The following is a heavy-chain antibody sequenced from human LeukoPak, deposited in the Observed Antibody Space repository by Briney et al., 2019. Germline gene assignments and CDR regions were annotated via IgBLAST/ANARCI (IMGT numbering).Heavy chain of an antibody. Sequence: SETLSLTCTVSGGSVSSGGYYWSWIRQPPGKGLVWIGYISYSGSTNYNPSLKSRVTISVDTSKNQFSLKLSSVTAADTAVYYCARDGSGWSDYFDYWGQGTLVTVSS. V-gene: IGHV4-61*08. CDR1: GGSVSSGGYY. D-gene: IGHD6-19*01. CDR2: ISYSGST. J-gene: IGHJ4*02. CDR3: ARDGSGWSDYFDY.